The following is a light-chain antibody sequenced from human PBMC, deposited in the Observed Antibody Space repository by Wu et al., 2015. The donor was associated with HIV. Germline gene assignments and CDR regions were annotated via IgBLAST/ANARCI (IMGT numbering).Light chain of an antibody. CDR3: QKYNSAPFT. J-gene: IGKJ4*01. V-gene: IGKV1-27*01. CDR2: XHP. Sequence: QKPRKVPNAPDLSXHPLCQSGSRSRFSGSGSGTDFTLTISSLQPEDVATYYCQKYNSAPFTFGGGTKVEIK.